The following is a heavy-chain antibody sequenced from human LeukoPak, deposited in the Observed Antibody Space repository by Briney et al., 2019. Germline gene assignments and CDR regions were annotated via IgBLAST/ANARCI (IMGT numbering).Heavy chain of an antibody. J-gene: IGHJ3*02. CDR2: MKSRTYGGTT. V-gene: IGHV3-49*04. CDR1: GFTFGVYA. CDR3: AKDILDI. Sequence: GRSLTLSCTASGFTFGVYAMSWVRQAPGKGLEWVGFMKSRTYGGTTEYAASVKGRFTISRDDSKSIAYLQMNSLKTEDTAVYYCAKDILDIWGQGTLVTVSS.